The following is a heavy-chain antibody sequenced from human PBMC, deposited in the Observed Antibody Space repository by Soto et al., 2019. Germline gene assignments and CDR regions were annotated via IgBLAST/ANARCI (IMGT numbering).Heavy chain of an antibody. D-gene: IGHD6-13*01. Sequence: SVKVSCKASGGTFSSYSISWVRQSPVQGLEWMGGIIPIFGTANYAQKFQGRVTITADESTSTAYMELSSLRSEDTAVYYCARAMAAGYYYGMDVWGQGTTVTVSS. CDR1: GGTFSSYS. CDR2: IIPIFGTA. J-gene: IGHJ6*02. V-gene: IGHV1-69*13. CDR3: ARAMAAGYYYGMDV.